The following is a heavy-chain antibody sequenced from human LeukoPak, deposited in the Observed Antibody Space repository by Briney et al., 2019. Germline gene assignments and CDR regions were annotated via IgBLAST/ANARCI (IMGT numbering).Heavy chain of an antibody. CDR1: GFSFSSHW. V-gene: IGHV3-7*03. J-gene: IGHJ4*02. CDR2: IKEDGSDE. D-gene: IGHD5-24*01. CDR3: ARGLQWRWLQSYFDF. Sequence: PGGSLRLSCAASGFSFSSHWMSWVRQAPGKGLEWVANIKEDGSDEYYVDSVKGRFTISRDNAKNSLYLEMNSLRAEDTAIYFCARGLQWRWLQSYFDFWGQGTLVTVSS.